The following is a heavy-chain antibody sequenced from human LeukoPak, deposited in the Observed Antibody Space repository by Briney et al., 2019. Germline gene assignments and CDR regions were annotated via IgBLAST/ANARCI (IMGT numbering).Heavy chain of an antibody. Sequence: SETLSLTCTVSGGSISSSSYYWGWIRQPPGKGLEWIGSIYYSGSTYYNPSLKSRVTISVDTSKNQFSLKLSSVTAADTAVYYCARSDSLYYFDYWGQGTLVTVSS. CDR1: GGSISSSSYY. V-gene: IGHV4-39*07. CDR2: IYYSGST. J-gene: IGHJ4*02. CDR3: ARSDSLYYFDY. D-gene: IGHD3-22*01.